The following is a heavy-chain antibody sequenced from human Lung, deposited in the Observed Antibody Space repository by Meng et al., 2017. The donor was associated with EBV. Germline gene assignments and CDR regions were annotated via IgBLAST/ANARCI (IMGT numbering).Heavy chain of an antibody. CDR1: GYTLTSYA. J-gene: IGHJ4*02. CDR2: INAGNGNT. CDR3: ARAGYDSSGYYPQPFDY. Sequence: QVQLVQSGAEVKKPWASVKVSCKASGYTLTSYAMHGVRQAPGQRLEWMGWINAGNGNTKYSQRFQGRVTITRNTSASTAYMELSSLRSEDTTVYYCARAGYDSSGYYPQPFDYWGQGTLVTVSS. V-gene: IGHV1-3*01. D-gene: IGHD3-22*01.